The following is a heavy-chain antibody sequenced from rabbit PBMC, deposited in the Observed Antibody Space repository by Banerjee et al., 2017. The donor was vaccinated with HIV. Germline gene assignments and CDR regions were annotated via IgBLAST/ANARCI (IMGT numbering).Heavy chain of an antibody. CDR3: ARESTDWYYLNL. D-gene: IGHD7-1*01. J-gene: IGHJ4*01. CDR1: GFSFSSNYY. Sequence: QSLEESGGDLVKPGASLTLTCTASGFSFSSNYYMCWVRQAPGKGLEWIGCIYTGSGNTYYASWAKGRFTISKTSSTTVTLQLNSLTAADTATYFCARESTDWYYLNLWGPGTLVTDS. V-gene: IGHV1S40*01. CDR2: IYTGSGNT.